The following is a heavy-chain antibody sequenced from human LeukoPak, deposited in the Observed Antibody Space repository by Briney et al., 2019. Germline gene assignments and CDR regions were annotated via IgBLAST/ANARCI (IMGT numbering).Heavy chain of an antibody. J-gene: IGHJ6*02. CDR1: GYTFTSYD. Sequence: GASVKVSCKASGYTFTSYDINWVRQAIGQGLEWMGWMNPNSGNTGYAQKFQGRVTMTRNTSISTAYMELSSLRSEDTAVYYCARLSGSWQLVSHYYYYYGMDVWGQGTTVTVSS. CDR2: MNPNSGNT. V-gene: IGHV1-8*01. CDR3: ARLSGSWQLVSHYYYYYGMDV. D-gene: IGHD6-6*01.